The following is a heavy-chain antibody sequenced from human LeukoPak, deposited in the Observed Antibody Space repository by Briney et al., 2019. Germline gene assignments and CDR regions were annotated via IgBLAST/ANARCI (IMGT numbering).Heavy chain of an antibody. CDR3: AGRSSVAARPGWVDP. V-gene: IGHV1-2*02. CDR1: RYTFTDYY. D-gene: IGHD6-6*01. CDR2: IDPKSGGT. J-gene: IGHJ5*02. Sequence: ASVKVSCKASRYTFTDYYIHWVRQAPGQGLEWMGWIDPKSGGTNYAQKFQGRVTMTRDTYISTAYMEVSSLRSEDTAIYYCAGRSSVAARPGWVDPWGQGTLVTVSS.